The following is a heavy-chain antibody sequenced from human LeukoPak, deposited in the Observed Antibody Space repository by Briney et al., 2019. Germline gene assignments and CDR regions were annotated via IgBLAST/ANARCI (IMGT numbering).Heavy chain of an antibody. CDR3: ARGRGSYYYYFDY. D-gene: IGHD1-26*01. V-gene: IGHV4-38-2*02. CDR2: VYHSGST. Sequence: SETLSLTCTVSGYSISNGYYWGWIRQPPGKGLEWIGSVYHSGSTYYNPSLKSRVTISVDTSKNQFSLKLTSVTAADTAVYYCARGRGSYYYYFDYWGPGTLGTVSS. CDR1: GYSISNGYY. J-gene: IGHJ4*02.